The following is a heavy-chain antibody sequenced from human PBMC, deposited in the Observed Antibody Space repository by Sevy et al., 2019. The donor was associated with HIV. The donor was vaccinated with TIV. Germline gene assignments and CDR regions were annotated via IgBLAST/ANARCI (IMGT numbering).Heavy chain of an antibody. CDR1: GYTFTSYG. CDR3: ARRGPINYYGSGSRGAFDI. V-gene: IGHV1-18*01. D-gene: IGHD3-10*01. CDR2: ISAYNGNT. J-gene: IGHJ3*02. Sequence: ASVKVSCKASGYTFTSYGINWVRQAPGQGLEWMGWISAYNGNTNYAQKLQGRVTMTTDTSTSTAYMELRSLRSDDTAVYYCARRGPINYYGSGSRGAFDIWGQGTMVTVSS.